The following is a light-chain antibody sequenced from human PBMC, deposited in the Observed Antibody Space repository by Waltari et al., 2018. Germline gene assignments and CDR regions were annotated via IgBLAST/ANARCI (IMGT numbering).Light chain of an antibody. Sequence: EIVLAQSRESQTVTPREKVTITCRASHSIGGSLHWYQQKPDQSPKILILSASRSLSGVPSRFSGSGSGTDFTLTIDGLEPEDAATYYCHHSDSSPHTFGQGTKLEIK. CDR3: HHSDSSPHT. J-gene: IGKJ2*01. CDR1: HSIGGS. CDR2: SAS. V-gene: IGKV6-21*01.